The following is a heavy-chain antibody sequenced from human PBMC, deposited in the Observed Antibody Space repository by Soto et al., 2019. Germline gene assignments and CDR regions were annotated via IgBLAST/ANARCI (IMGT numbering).Heavy chain of an antibody. D-gene: IGHD3-9*01. Sequence: SVKVSCKASGGTFSSYAISWVRQAPGQGLEWMGGIIPIFGTANYAQKFQGRVTITADESTSTAYMELSSLRSEDTAVYYCARDRGVYYDILTGYQTYGMDVWGQGTTVTLSS. V-gene: IGHV1-69*13. CDR1: GGTFSSYA. CDR2: IIPIFGTA. J-gene: IGHJ6*02. CDR3: ARDRGVYYDILTGYQTYGMDV.